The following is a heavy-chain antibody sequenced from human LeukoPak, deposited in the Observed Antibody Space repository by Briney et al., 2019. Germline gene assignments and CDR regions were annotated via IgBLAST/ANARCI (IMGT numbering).Heavy chain of an antibody. CDR2: ISYSGNT. D-gene: IGHD6-13*01. CDR1: GVSISSDGYF. Sequence: PSETLSLTCTVSGVSISSDGYFWDWIRQPPGKGLEWIGTISYSGNTYYNPSLKSRVTVSVDTSKNHFSLKLSSVTAADTAVYYCASELDGYSSSLEPWGVNAFDIWGQGTMVTVSS. CDR3: ASELDGYSSSLEPWGVNAFDI. J-gene: IGHJ3*02. V-gene: IGHV4-39*07.